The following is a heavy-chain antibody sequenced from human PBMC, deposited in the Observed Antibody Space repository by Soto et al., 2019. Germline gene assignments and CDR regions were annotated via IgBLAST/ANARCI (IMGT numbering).Heavy chain of an antibody. J-gene: IGHJ4*02. D-gene: IGHD2-21*02. CDR2: IYSGGST. CDR1: GFTVSSNF. CDR3: AREERSGDCYPD. Sequence: EVQLVESGGGLVQPGGSLRLSCVASGFTVSSNFMSWVRQAPGKGLEWVSVIYSGGSTYYADSVKGRFTISRDKSKNTLYLQVNSLRAEDTAVYYCAREERSGDCYPDWGQGTLVIVSS. V-gene: IGHV3-66*01.